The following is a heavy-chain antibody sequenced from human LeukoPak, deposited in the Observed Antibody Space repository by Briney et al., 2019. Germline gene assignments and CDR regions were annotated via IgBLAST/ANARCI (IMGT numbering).Heavy chain of an antibody. D-gene: IGHD3-22*01. CDR1: GFTFNTYA. V-gene: IGHV3-30*01. Sequence: GGSLRLSCAASGFTFNTYAMHWVRQAPGKGLEWVAVISHDASNKYYADSVKGRFTISRDNSKNTLYLQMNSLRAEDTAEYYCATSSGHYSGFFDSWGQGTLVTVSS. CDR3: ATSSGHYSGFFDS. CDR2: ISHDASNK. J-gene: IGHJ4*02.